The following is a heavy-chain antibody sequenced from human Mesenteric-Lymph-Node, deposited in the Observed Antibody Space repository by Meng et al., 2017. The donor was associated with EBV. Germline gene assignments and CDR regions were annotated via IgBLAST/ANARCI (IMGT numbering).Heavy chain of an antibody. Sequence: QVQLVQSGAEVKKPGASVKVSCKASGYTLTSYAMHWVRQAPGQRLEWMGWINAGNGNTKYSQKFQGRVTITRDTSASTAYMELSSLRSEDTAVYYCARVRGIAVVPPDYWGQGTLVTVSS. D-gene: IGHD6-19*01. V-gene: IGHV1-3*01. CDR2: INAGNGNT. J-gene: IGHJ4*02. CDR1: GYTLTSYA. CDR3: ARVRGIAVVPPDY.